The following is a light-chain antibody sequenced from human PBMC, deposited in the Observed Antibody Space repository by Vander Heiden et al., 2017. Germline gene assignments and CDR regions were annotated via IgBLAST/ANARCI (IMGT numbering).Light chain of an antibody. CDR1: QGLSSW. CDR3: QQYKSYPHT. Sequence: IQMTPSPSSLSASVGERVTLTSRASQGLSSWFAWYQRQPDKPHTSLIYAASSLQSGVPARFSGSGSGTDFTLTISSLQPEDFATYYCQQYKSYPHTFGRGTKLEIK. V-gene: IGKV1D-16*01. CDR2: AAS. J-gene: IGKJ2*01.